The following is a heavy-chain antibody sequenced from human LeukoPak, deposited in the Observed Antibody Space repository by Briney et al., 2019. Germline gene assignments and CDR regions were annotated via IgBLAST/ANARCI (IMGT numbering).Heavy chain of an antibody. Sequence: GESLKISCKVSGYTFTTYWIGWVRQMPGKGLEWMGIIDPGDSDTRYSPSFQGQVTISADKSISTAYLQWSSLKASDTAMYYCATSYRDFWSGYSNYFDYWGQGTLVTVSS. CDR1: GYTFTTYW. J-gene: IGHJ4*02. V-gene: IGHV5-51*01. D-gene: IGHD3-3*01. CDR3: ATSYRDFWSGYSNYFDY. CDR2: IDPGDSDT.